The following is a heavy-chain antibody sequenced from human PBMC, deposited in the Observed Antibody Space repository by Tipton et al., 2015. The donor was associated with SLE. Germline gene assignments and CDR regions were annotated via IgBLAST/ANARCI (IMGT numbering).Heavy chain of an antibody. Sequence: TLSLTCAVYDGSFSGYYWSWIRQPPGKGLEWIGEINHSGSTNYNPSLKSRVTISEDTSKNQLSLKLSSVTAADTAVYCCARDLITIFGVVTLNWFDPWGQGTLVTVSS. CDR2: INHSGST. D-gene: IGHD3-3*01. J-gene: IGHJ5*02. CDR3: ARDLITIFGVVTLNWFDP. CDR1: DGSFSGYY. V-gene: IGHV4-34*01.